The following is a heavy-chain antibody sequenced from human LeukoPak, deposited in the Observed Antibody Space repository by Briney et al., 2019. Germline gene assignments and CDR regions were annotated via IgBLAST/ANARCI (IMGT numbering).Heavy chain of an antibody. CDR1: GFTFSSYE. CDR3: ARERPGEDTFDI. V-gene: IGHV3-48*03. CDR2: ISSSGNTI. J-gene: IGHJ3*02. D-gene: IGHD7-27*01. Sequence: PGGTLRLSCAASGFTFSSYEMNWVRQAPGKGLGWVSFISSSGNTIYYAGSVKGRFIISRDNAKNSLYLQMNSLRTEDTAVYYCARERPGEDTFDIWGQGTVVTVSS.